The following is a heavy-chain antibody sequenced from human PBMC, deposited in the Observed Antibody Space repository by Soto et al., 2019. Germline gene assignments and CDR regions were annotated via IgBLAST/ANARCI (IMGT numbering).Heavy chain of an antibody. V-gene: IGHV3-30*03. CDR3: ASYVGYCTNGVCLCICFDP. D-gene: IGHD2-8*01. CDR2: ISYDGNNI. CDR1: GFTFNSYG. Sequence: GGPLRLSCAASGFTFNSYGIHWVRQDPGKALEWVAVISYDGNNIYYGDSVQGRFTISRDNSKNTIYLQLNSLRAEDTAVYYCASYVGYCTNGVCLCICFDPWGQGILVTVSS. J-gene: IGHJ5*02.